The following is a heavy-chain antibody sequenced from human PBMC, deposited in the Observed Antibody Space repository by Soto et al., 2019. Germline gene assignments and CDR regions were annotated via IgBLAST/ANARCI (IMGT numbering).Heavy chain of an antibody. CDR3: ARSPAYNNGWGRGPFYYYGMDV. CDR1: GFTFGDYG. V-gene: IGHV3-49*04. CDR2: IRSKAYGGTT. Sequence: PGGSLRLSCTGSGFTFGDYGMSWVRQAPGKGLEWVGFIRSKAYGGTTEYAASVKGRLTIARDDSKSIAYLQMNRLKTEDTAVYYCARSPAYNNGWGRGPFYYYGMDVWGQGTTVTVSS. D-gene: IGHD1-1*01. J-gene: IGHJ6*02.